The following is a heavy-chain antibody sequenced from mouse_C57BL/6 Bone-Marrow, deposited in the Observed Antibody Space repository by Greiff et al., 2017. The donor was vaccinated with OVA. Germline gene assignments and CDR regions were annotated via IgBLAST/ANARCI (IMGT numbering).Heavy chain of an antibody. CDR3: AREGGWLRRVFAY. CDR2: ISDGGSYT. V-gene: IGHV5-4*01. D-gene: IGHD2-2*01. CDR1: GFTFSSYA. J-gene: IGHJ3*01. Sequence: EVMLVESGGGLVKPGGSLKLSCAASGFTFSSYAMSWVRQTPEKRLEWVATISDGGSYTYYPDNVKGRFTISRDNAKNNLYLQMSHLKSEDTAMYYCAREGGWLRRVFAYWGQGTLVTVSA.